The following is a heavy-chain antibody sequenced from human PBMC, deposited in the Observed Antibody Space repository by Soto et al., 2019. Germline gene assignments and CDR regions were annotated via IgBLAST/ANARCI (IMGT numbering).Heavy chain of an antibody. CDR3: ARHWFVDTAMVYYFDY. V-gene: IGHV4-39*01. D-gene: IGHD5-18*01. J-gene: IGHJ4*02. CDR1: GGSISSSSYY. CDR2: IYYSGST. Sequence: SETLSLTCTVSGGSISSSSYYWGWIRQPPGKGLEWIGSIYYSGSTYYNPSLKSRVTISVDTSKNQFSLKLSSVTAADTAVYYCARHWFVDTAMVYYFDYWGQGXLVTVSS.